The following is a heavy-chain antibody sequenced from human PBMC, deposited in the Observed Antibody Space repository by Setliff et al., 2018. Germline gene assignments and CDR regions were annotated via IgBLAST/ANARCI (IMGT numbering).Heavy chain of an antibody. D-gene: IGHD3-16*01. CDR2: IRQDGSEK. CDR3: ARGGSYPDY. Sequence: GSLRLSCATSGFTFRTFWMSWVRQAPGKGLEWVANIRQDGSEKYYVDSVRGRFTISRDNAKQSLYLQMNSLRVEDTAVYYCARGGSYPDYGGQGTVVTVSS. J-gene: IGHJ4*02. CDR1: GFTFRTFW. V-gene: IGHV3-7*01.